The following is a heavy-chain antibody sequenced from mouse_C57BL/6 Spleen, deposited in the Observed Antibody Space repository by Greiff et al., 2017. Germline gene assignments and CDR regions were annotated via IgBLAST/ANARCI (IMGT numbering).Heavy chain of an antibody. V-gene: IGHV3-6*01. CDR2: ISYDGSN. D-gene: IGHD1-1*01. CDR1: GYSITSGYY. CDR3: AREGENYYGSSYEGFAY. Sequence: VQLKESGPGLVKPSQSLSLTCSVTGYSITSGYYWNWIRQFPGNKLEWMGYISYDGSNNYNPSLKNRISITRDTSKNQFFLKLNSVTTEDTATYYCAREGENYYGSSYEGFAYWGQGTLVTVSA. J-gene: IGHJ3*01.